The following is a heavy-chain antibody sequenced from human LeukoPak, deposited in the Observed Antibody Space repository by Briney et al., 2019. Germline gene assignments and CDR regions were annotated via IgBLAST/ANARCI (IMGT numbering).Heavy chain of an antibody. Sequence: SVKVSCKASGGTFSSYAISWVRQAPGQGLEWMGRIVPIFGTANYAQKFQGRVTITTDESTSTAYMELSSLRSEDTAVYYCARHGRTQRQPVLVAATQIAYWAQGTLVTVSS. J-gene: IGHJ4*02. CDR1: GGTFSSYA. CDR2: IVPIFGTA. CDR3: ARHGRTQRQPVLVAATQIAY. D-gene: IGHD1-26*01. V-gene: IGHV1-69*05.